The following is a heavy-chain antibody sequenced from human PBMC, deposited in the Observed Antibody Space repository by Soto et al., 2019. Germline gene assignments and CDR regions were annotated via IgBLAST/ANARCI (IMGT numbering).Heavy chain of an antibody. V-gene: IGHV4-34*01. CDR3: ARRSYSSSSFYY. D-gene: IGHD6-6*01. CDR1: GGSFRGYY. Sequence: ASETLSLTRAVYGGSFRGYYWGWIRQPPGKGLEWIGEINHSGSTNYNPSLKSRVTISVDTSKNQFSLKLSSVTAADTAVYYCARRSYSSSSFYYWGQGTLVTVSS. CDR2: INHSGST. J-gene: IGHJ4*02.